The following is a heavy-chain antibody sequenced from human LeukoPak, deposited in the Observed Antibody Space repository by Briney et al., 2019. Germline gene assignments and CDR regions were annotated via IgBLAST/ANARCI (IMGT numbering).Heavy chain of an antibody. CDR3: SDGFDI. CDR1: GFTFDDFV. V-gene: IGHV3-9*01. J-gene: IGHJ3*02. CDR2: INFNSSSI. Sequence: SGGSLRLSCAASGFTFDDFVMQRVRQAPGKGLELVSGINFNSSSIGYAAPVKGRFTNSRDNAKNSLYLQMNSLRGEVTALYYWSDGFDIWGQGTMVTVSS.